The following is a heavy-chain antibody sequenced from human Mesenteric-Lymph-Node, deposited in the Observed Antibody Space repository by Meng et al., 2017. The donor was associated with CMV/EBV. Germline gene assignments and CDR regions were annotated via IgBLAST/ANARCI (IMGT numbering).Heavy chain of an antibody. Sequence: SETLSLTCTVSGYSISSGYYWGWIRQPPGKGLEWIGSIYHSGSTYYNPSLKSRVTISVDTSKNQFSLKLSSVTAADTAVYYCARATPGYSYGPLDYWGQGTLVTVSS. CDR1: GYSISSGYY. D-gene: IGHD5-18*01. CDR2: IYHSGST. V-gene: IGHV4-38-2*02. J-gene: IGHJ4*02. CDR3: ARATPGYSYGPLDY.